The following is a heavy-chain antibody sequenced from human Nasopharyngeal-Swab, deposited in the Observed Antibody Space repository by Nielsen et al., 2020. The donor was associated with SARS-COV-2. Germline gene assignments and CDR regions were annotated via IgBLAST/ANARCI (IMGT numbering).Heavy chain of an antibody. Sequence: WIRQPPGKGLEWIGYIYYSGSTNYNPSLKSRVTISVDTSKNQFSLKLSSVTAADTAVYYCASHSNFYRDYWGQGTLVTVSS. V-gene: IGHV4-61*07. J-gene: IGHJ4*02. D-gene: IGHD4-11*01. CDR2: IYYSGST. CDR3: ASHSNFYRDY.